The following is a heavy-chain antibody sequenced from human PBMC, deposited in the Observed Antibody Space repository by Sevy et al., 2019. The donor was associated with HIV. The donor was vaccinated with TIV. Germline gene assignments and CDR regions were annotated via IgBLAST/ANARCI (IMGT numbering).Heavy chain of an antibody. CDR3: ARLTIFGVVTDNWFDP. V-gene: IGHV4-39*01. CDR2: IYYSGSA. Sequence: SETLSLTCTVSGGYISSNNYYWGWIRQPPGKGLEWIGSIYYSGSAYYNPSLKSRVTISVDTSKNRFSLKVSSVTAADTAVYYCARLTIFGVVTDNWFDPWGQGTLVTVSS. J-gene: IGHJ5*02. CDR1: GGYISSNNYY. D-gene: IGHD3-3*01.